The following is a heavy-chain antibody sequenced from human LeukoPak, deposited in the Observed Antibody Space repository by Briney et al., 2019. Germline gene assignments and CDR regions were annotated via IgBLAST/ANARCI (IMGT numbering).Heavy chain of an antibody. CDR3: ARVSQQLFEGYFQH. D-gene: IGHD2-2*01. CDR1: GFTFSSYW. J-gene: IGHJ1*01. Sequence: GGSLRLSCAASGFTFSSYWMSWVRQAPGKGLEWVANIKQDGSEKYYVDSVKGRFTISRDNAKNSLYLQMNSLRAEDTAVYYCARVSQQLFEGYFQHWGQGTLVTVSS. CDR2: IKQDGSEK. V-gene: IGHV3-7*01.